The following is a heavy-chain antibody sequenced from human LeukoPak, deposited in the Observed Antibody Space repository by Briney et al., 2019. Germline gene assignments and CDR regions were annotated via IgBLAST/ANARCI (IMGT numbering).Heavy chain of an antibody. CDR3: VRDVGTTVVSRAYDY. CDR1: GFTFRTYW. Sequence: GGSLRLSCAASGFTFRTYWMHWVRQAPGRGLVWVSRINSDGSSISYADSVKGRFTISRDNAKNTLYLQMNSLRAEDTAVYYCVRDVGTTVVSRAYDYWGQGTLVTVSS. J-gene: IGHJ4*02. V-gene: IGHV3-74*01. CDR2: INSDGSSI. D-gene: IGHD4-23*01.